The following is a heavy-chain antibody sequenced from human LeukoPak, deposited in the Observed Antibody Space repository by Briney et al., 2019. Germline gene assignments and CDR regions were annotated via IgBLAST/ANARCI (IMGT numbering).Heavy chain of an antibody. CDR3: ARGRWVLHGLPDS. CDR2: IYTIGTT. D-gene: IGHD3-22*01. CDR1: GDSISSGRYY. Sequence: PSQTLSLTCTVSGDSISSGRYYWSWIRQPAAKGLEWIARIYTIGTTDYNPSLKSRVTISVDTSKNQFSLKLSSVTAADTAVYHCARGRWVLHGLPDSWGQGTLVTVSS. J-gene: IGHJ4*02. V-gene: IGHV4-61*02.